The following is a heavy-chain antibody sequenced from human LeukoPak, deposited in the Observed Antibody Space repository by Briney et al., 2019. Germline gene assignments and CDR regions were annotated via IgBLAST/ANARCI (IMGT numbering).Heavy chain of an antibody. Sequence: SETLSLTCTVSGGSISSYYWSWIRQPAGKGLEWIGRIYTSGSTNYNPSLKSRVTMSVDTSKNQFSLRLSSVTAADTAVYYCAKLDLGSSSSRYYHMDVSGKGTAVTVSS. V-gene: IGHV4-4*07. CDR1: GGSISSYY. D-gene: IGHD6-6*01. CDR3: AKLDLGSSSSRYYHMDV. CDR2: IYTSGST. J-gene: IGHJ6*03.